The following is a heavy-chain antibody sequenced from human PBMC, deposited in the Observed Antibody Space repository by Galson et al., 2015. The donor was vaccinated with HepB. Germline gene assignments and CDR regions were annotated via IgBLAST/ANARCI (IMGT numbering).Heavy chain of an antibody. Sequence: SLRLSCAASGFTFSSYTMNWVRQAPGKGLESVSYISSTGTTMYYADSAKGRFTISRDNAQNSLYLQMNSLRDEDTAVYYCARVLYVSGSSSSYWYYDLWGRGALVIVSS. CDR2: ISSTGTTM. J-gene: IGHJ2*01. D-gene: IGHD3-10*01. V-gene: IGHV3-48*02. CDR1: GFTFSSYT. CDR3: ARVLYVSGSSSSYWYYDL.